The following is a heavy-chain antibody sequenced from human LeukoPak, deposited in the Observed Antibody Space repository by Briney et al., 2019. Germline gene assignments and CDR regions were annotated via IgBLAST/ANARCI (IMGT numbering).Heavy chain of an antibody. CDR3: ARDIVVVVAAPHTSYGMDV. D-gene: IGHD2-15*01. J-gene: IGHJ6*02. V-gene: IGHV3-21*01. Sequence: GGSLRLSCAASGFTFSTYSMNWVRQAPGKGLEWVSSISSSSSYIYYADSVKGRFTISRDNAKNSLYLQMNSLRAEDTAVYYCARDIVVVVAAPHTSYGMDVWGQGTTVTVSS. CDR2: ISSSSSYI. CDR1: GFTFSTYS.